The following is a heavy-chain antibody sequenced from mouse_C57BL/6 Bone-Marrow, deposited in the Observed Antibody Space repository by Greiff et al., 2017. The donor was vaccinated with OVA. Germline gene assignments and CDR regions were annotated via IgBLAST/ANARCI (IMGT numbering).Heavy chain of an antibody. V-gene: IGHV1-81*01. Sequence: VQLQQPGAELARPGASVKLSCKASGYTLTSYGISWVKQRTGQGLEWIGEINPRSGNTYYNEKFKGKATLTADKSSSTAYMELRSLTSDDSAVYFCALTQYFDVWGTGTTVTVSS. CDR1: GYTLTSYG. J-gene: IGHJ1*03. CDR2: INPRSGNT. CDR3: ALTQYFDV. D-gene: IGHD4-1*01.